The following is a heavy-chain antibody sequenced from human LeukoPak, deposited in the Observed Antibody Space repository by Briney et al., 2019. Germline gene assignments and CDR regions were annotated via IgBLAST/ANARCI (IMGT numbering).Heavy chain of an antibody. Sequence: SETPSLTCTVSGGSISSSSYYWGWIRQPPGKGLEWIGSIYYSGSTYYNPSLKSRVTISVDTSKNKFSLKLSSVTAADTAVYYCARDPGPYDYVWGTTVHAFDIWGQGTMVTVSS. J-gene: IGHJ3*02. D-gene: IGHD3-16*01. CDR1: GGSISSSSYY. V-gene: IGHV4-39*07. CDR2: IYYSGST. CDR3: ARDPGPYDYVWGTTVHAFDI.